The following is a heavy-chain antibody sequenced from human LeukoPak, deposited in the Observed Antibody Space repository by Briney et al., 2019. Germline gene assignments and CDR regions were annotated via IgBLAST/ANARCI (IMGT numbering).Heavy chain of an antibody. CDR2: IYYSGST. V-gene: IGHV4-39*01. CDR3: ARQGDYSSSWYEDY. D-gene: IGHD6-13*01. Sequence: PSETLSLTCTVSGGSISSSSYDWGWICQPPGKGLEWIGSIYYSGSTYYNPSLKSRVTISVDTSKNQFSLKLSSVTAADTAVYYCARQGDYSSSWYEDYWGQGTLVTVSS. J-gene: IGHJ4*02. CDR1: GGSISSSSYD.